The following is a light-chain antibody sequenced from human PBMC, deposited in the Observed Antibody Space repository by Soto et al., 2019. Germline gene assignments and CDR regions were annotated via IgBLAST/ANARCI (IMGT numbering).Light chain of an antibody. J-gene: IGKJ1*01. V-gene: IGKV3-20*01. Sequence: EIVFTQSPGTLSLSPGERATLSCRASQNVNSNHIAWYQQKPGQAPRLLIYGPSSRATGIPERFSGSGSGTDFTLTISRXEPEDSAVYFCHQFGSSPQTFGHGTKVDIK. CDR2: GPS. CDR1: QNVNSNH. CDR3: HQFGSSPQT.